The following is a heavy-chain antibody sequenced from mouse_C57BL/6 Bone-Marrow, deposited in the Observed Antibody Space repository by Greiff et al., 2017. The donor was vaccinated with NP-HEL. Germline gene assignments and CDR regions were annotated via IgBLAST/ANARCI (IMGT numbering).Heavy chain of an antibody. J-gene: IGHJ3*01. CDR3: ARFYYYGSSSAWFAY. CDR2: IYPRSGNT. D-gene: IGHD1-1*01. V-gene: IGHV1-81*01. CDR1: GYTFTSYG. Sequence: QVQLQQSGAELARPGASVKLSCKASGYTFTSYGISWVKQRTGQGLEWIGEIYPRSGNTYYNEKFKGKATLTADKSSSTAYMELRSLTYEDSAVYFCARFYYYGSSSAWFAYWGQGTLVTVSA.